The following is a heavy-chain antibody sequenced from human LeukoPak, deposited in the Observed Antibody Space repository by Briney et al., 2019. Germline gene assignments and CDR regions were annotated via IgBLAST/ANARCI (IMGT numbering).Heavy chain of an antibody. V-gene: IGHV3-23*01. CDR1: GLTFSNYA. CDR2: IRGDGGGA. D-gene: IGHD4-23*01. CDR3: ARDPRWLDY. Sequence: GGSLRLSCAAPGLTFSNYAMTWVRQAPGKGLEWVSSIRGDGGGAVYTDSVKGRFTISRDNAKNSLYLQMNSLRAEDTAVYYCARDPRWLDYWGQGTLVTVSS. J-gene: IGHJ4*02.